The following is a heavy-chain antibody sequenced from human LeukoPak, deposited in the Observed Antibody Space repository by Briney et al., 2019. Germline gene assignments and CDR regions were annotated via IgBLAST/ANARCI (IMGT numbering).Heavy chain of an antibody. V-gene: IGHV4-34*01. CDR3: ARLVARFDP. D-gene: IGHD2-15*01. CDR2: INHSGST. Sequence: SETLSLTCAVYGGSFSGYYWSWIRQPPGKGLEWIGEINHSGSTNYNPSLKSRVTTSVDTSKNQFSLKLSSVTAADTAVYYCARLVARFDPWGQGTLVTVSS. J-gene: IGHJ5*02. CDR1: GGSFSGYY.